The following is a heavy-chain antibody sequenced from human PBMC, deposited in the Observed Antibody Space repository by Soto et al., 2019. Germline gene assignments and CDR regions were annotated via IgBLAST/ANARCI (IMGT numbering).Heavy chain of an antibody. J-gene: IGHJ4*02. CDR3: AREGGGIVGDY. Sequence: QVQLVQSGAEVKKPGASVKVSCKASGYTFTSYYMHWVRQAPGQGLEWMGIINPSGGSTSYAQKFQGRVTMTRDTSTSTVYRELSSLRSEDTAVYYCAREGGGIVGDYWGQGTLVTVSS. CDR2: INPSGGST. V-gene: IGHV1-46*01. CDR1: GYTFTSYY. D-gene: IGHD3-22*01.